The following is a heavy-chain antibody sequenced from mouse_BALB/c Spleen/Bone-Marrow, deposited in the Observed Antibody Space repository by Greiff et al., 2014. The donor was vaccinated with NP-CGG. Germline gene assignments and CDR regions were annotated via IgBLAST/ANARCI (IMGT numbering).Heavy chain of an antibody. J-gene: IGHJ3*01. CDR2: ISSGGST. Sequence: EVQLVESGGGLVKPGGSLKLSCAASGFTFSSYAMSWVRQTPEKRLEWVASISSGGSTYYPDSVKGRFTISRDNARNILYLQMSSLRSEDTAMYYCAKRGAYGNFWFAYWGQGTPVTVSA. V-gene: IGHV5-6-5*01. CDR3: AKRGAYGNFWFAY. CDR1: GFTFSSYA. D-gene: IGHD2-10*02.